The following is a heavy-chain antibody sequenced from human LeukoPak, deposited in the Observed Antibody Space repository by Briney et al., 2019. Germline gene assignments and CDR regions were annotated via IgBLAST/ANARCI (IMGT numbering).Heavy chain of an antibody. V-gene: IGHV3-21*01. CDR1: GFTFRSYS. CDR2: ISSSSSYI. CDR3: AGSETTGYIPMGWDYWYFYL. J-gene: IGHJ2*01. Sequence: GGSLRLSCAASGFTFRSYSMKSVCQAPGEGRGWGSSISSSSSYIYYADSVKGGFSISRDNAKNSLYLQKNSLRAEDTAVYYCAGSETTGYIPMGWDYWYFYLWGRGTLVTVSS. D-gene: IGHD3-9*01.